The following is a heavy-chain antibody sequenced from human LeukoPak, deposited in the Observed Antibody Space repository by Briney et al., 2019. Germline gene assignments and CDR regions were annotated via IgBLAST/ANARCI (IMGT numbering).Heavy chain of an antibody. D-gene: IGHD2-2*01. Sequence: VASVKVSCKASGGTFSSYTISWVRQAPGQGLEWMGRIIPILGIANYAQKFQGRVTITTDESTSTAYMELSSLRSEDTAVYYCARDPRYCSSTSCYGDPDNWFDPWGQGTLVTVSS. J-gene: IGHJ5*02. CDR3: ARDPRYCSSTSCYGDPDNWFDP. CDR1: GGTFSSYT. V-gene: IGHV1-69*16. CDR2: IIPILGIA.